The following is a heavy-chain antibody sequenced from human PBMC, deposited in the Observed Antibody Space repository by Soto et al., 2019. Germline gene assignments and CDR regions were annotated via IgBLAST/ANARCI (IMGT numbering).Heavy chain of an antibody. CDR2: IYYTGTT. D-gene: IGHD1-26*01. CDR3: ARERIVGDFQGFDY. J-gene: IGHJ4*02. Sequence: PSETLSLTCTVSGGSINSGDYYWSWIRQPPGKGLEWIGYIYYTGTTYYNLSLKGRPTISVDTSKNQFSLEMCSVTAADTAVYYCARERIVGDFQGFDYWGQGTPVTVSS. CDR1: GGSINSGDYY. V-gene: IGHV4-30-4*01.